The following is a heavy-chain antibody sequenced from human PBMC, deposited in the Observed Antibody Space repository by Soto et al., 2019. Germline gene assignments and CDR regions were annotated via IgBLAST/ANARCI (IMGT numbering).Heavy chain of an antibody. D-gene: IGHD3-9*01. CDR2: IKQDGSEK. Sequence: GGSLRLSCAASGFTFSSYWMSWVRQAPGKGLEWVANIKQDGSEKYYVDSVKGRFTISRDNAKNSLYLQMNSLRAEDTAVYYCAREKTVNWAGYLIGVGGFDIWGQGTMVTVSS. V-gene: IGHV3-7*01. J-gene: IGHJ3*02. CDR3: AREKTVNWAGYLIGVGGFDI. CDR1: GFTFSSYW.